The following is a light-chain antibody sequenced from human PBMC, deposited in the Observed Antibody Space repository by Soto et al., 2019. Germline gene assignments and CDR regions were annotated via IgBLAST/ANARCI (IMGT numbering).Light chain of an antibody. CDR1: GSDVGDSSH. CDR3: CLSPGSLTWL. J-gene: IGLJ3*02. CDR2: EVN. Sequence: QSALTQPRSVSGSPGQSVTISCTATGSDVGDSSHVSWYQLHPVKAPKLMIYEVNNRPSGVPDRFSGSKSGSTASLTISGLQAEEEAEYYCCLSPGSLTWLFGGGTKVTVL. V-gene: IGLV2-11*01.